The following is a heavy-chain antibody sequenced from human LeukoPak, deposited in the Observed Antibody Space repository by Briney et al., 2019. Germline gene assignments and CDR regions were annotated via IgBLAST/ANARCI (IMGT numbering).Heavy chain of an antibody. CDR2: IYYSGST. V-gene: IGHV4-31*03. J-gene: IGHJ4*02. Sequence: PSETLSLTCTVSGGSISSGGYYWSWIRQHPGKSLEWIGYIYYSGSTYYNPSLKSRVTISVDTSKNQFSLKLSSVTAADTAVYYCARGTWLPLYYFDYWGQGTLVTVSS. CDR1: GGSISSGGYY. CDR3: ARGTWLPLYYFDY. D-gene: IGHD3-22*01.